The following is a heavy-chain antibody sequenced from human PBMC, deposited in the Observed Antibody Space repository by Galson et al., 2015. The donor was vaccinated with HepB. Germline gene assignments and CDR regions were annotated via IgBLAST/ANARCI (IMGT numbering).Heavy chain of an antibody. J-gene: IGHJ6*02. CDR3: ARDADPVGDCSGGSCYSGYYYYYGMDV. Sequence: SVKVSCKASGGTFSSYTISWVRQAPGQGLEWMGRIIPILGIANYAQKFQGRVTITADKSTSTAYMEQSSLRSEDTAVYYCARDADPVGDCSGGSCYSGYYYYYGMDVWGQGTTVTVSS. CDR1: GGTFSSYT. V-gene: IGHV1-69*04. D-gene: IGHD2-15*01. CDR2: IIPILGIA.